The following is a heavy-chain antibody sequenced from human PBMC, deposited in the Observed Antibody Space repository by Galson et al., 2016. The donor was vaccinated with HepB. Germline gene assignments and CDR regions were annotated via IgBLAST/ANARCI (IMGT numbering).Heavy chain of an antibody. J-gene: IGHJ4*02. CDR3: ARAAYPWD. Sequence: SLRLSCAASGFTFKDYYMSWIRQAPGRGLDWVGYISTRGDTIYYADSMKGRFTISRDNAKNSLHLQMNSLRAEDTAVYYCARAAYPWDWGQGTLVTVSS. CDR1: GFTFKDYY. D-gene: IGHD7-27*01. CDR2: ISTRGDTI. V-gene: IGHV3-11*01.